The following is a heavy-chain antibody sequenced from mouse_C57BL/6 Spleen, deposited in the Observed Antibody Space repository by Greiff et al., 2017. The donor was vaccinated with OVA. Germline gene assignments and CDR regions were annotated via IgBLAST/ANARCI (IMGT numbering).Heavy chain of an antibody. D-gene: IGHD2-4*01. J-gene: IGHJ4*01. CDR1: GYSFTGYF. CDR2: INPYNGDT. CDR3: ARKDYDYAMDY. V-gene: IGHV1-20*01. Sequence: VQLQQSGPELVKPGDSVKISCKASGYSFTGYFMNWVMQSHGKSLEWIGRINPYNGDTFYNQKFKGKATLTVDKSSSTAHMELRSLTSEDSAVYYCARKDYDYAMDYWGQGTSVTVSS.